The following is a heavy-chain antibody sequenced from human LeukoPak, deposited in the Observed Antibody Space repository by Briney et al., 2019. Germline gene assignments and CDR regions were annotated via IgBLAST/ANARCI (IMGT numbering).Heavy chain of an antibody. Sequence: SETLSLTCTVSGGSINNYYWSWIRQPLGKGQEWIGYIYYSGSTNYNPSLQSRVTISVDTSKNQFSLKLSSVTAADTAIYYCARSGSHSTSPLGGYWGQGTLVTVSS. CDR2: IYYSGST. J-gene: IGHJ4*02. V-gene: IGHV4-59*01. D-gene: IGHD2-2*01. CDR1: GGSINNYY. CDR3: ARSGSHSTSPLGGY.